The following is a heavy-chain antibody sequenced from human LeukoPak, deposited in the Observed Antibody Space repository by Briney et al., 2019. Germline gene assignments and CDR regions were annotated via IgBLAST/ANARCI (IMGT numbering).Heavy chain of an antibody. D-gene: IGHD5-18*01. CDR2: IWYDGSNK. J-gene: IGHJ4*02. CDR1: GFTFSSYG. Sequence: SGGSLRLSCAASGFTFSSYGMHWVRQAPGKGLEWVAVIWYDGSNKYYADSVKGRFTISRDNSKNTLYLQMNSLRAEDTAVYYCARAARVFSLSYSYYFDYWGQGTLVTVSS. V-gene: IGHV3-33*01. CDR3: ARAARVFSLSYSYYFDY.